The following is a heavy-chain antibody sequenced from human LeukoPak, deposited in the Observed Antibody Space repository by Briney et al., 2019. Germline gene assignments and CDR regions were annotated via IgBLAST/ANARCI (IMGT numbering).Heavy chain of an antibody. CDR1: GGSMIDHY. D-gene: IGHD2-15*01. CDR3: ARVWGNCSGGSCERPNFDY. Sequence: PSETLSLTCTVSGGSMIDHYWSWIRQPPRKGLEWIGEINHSGSTNYNPSLKSRVTISVDTSKNQFSLKLSSVTAADTAVYYCARVWGNCSGGSCERPNFDYWGQGTLVTVSS. CDR2: INHSGST. J-gene: IGHJ4*02. V-gene: IGHV4-34*01.